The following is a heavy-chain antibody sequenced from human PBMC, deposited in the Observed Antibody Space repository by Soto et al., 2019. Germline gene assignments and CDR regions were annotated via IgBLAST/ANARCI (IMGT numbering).Heavy chain of an antibody. Sequence: GGSLKLSCQPSGLTFSSYRMNRFPQAQGKGLEWVYSISSSSSYTYYADSVKGRFTISRDNAKNSLYLQMNSLRAEDMAVYYCARAAPLAGTLFADYWGQGTLVTVSS. CDR2: ISSSSSYT. J-gene: IGHJ4*02. CDR3: ARAAPLAGTLFADY. D-gene: IGHD6-19*01. CDR1: GLTFSSYR. V-gene: IGHV3-21*01.